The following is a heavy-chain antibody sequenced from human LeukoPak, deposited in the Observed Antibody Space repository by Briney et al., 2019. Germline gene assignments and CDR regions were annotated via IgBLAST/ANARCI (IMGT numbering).Heavy chain of an antibody. D-gene: IGHD2-8*02. V-gene: IGHV3-30*04. CDR3: ARSIIPGAVPGLVDS. J-gene: IGHJ5*02. CDR2: MSYDGRVT. Sequence: PGRSLRLSCAASGFTFSSHAMHWVRQAPGKGLEWVAVMSYDGRVTYYADSVKGRFTISRDNSNNTLYLHLSRLRPDDGAVFYCARSIIPGAVPGLVDSWGRGTLVTVSS. CDR1: GFTFSSHA.